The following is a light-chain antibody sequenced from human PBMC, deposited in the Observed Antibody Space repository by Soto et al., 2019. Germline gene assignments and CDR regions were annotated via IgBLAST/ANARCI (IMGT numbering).Light chain of an antibody. CDR2: GAS. J-gene: IGKJ4*01. V-gene: IGKV3-15*01. Sequence: EIVMTQSPATLSVSPGERATLSCRASQSVSSNLAWYQQKPGQAPRLLIYGASTRATGIPARFSGSGSGTEFTLTISRLESEDSAVYYCQQYGISPFTFGGGTKVDIK. CDR1: QSVSSN. CDR3: QQYGISPFT.